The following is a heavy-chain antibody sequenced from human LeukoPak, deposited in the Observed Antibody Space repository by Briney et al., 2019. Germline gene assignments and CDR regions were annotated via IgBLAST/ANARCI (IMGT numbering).Heavy chain of an antibody. Sequence: GGSLRLSCAASGFTFSSYAMSWVRQAPGKGLEWVSAIRGSGGSTYYADSVKGRFTISRDNSKNTLYLQMNSLRAEDTAVYYCAKDLPGTVTTYLGWFDPWGQGTLVTVSS. CDR3: AKDLPGTVTTYLGWFDP. J-gene: IGHJ5*02. D-gene: IGHD4-17*01. V-gene: IGHV3-23*01. CDR2: IRGSGGST. CDR1: GFTFSSYA.